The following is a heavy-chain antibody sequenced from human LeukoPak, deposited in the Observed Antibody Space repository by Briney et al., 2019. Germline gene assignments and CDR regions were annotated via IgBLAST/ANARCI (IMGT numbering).Heavy chain of an antibody. CDR3: ARAGQQWLVSDAFDI. CDR2: ISAYNGNT. D-gene: IGHD6-19*01. V-gene: IGHV1-18*01. J-gene: IGHJ3*02. CDR1: GYTFTSYG. Sequence: ASVKVSCKASGYTFTSYGISWVRQAPGQGLEWMGWISAYNGNTNYAQKLQGRVTMTTDTSTSTAYMELRSLRSDDTAVYYCARAGQQWLVSDAFDIWGQGTMVTVSS.